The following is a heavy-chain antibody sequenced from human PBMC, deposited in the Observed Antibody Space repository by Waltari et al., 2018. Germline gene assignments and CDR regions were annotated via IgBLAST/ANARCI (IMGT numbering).Heavy chain of an antibody. J-gene: IGHJ4*02. CDR2: IYYSGST. D-gene: IGHD3-22*01. CDR3: ASPSTDYYDSSGYPFDY. V-gene: IGHV4-39*07. CDR1: GGSISSSSYY. Sequence: QLQLQESGPGLVKPSETLSLTCTVSGGSISSSSYYWGWIRQPPGKGLEWIGSIYYSGSTYSNPSLKSRVTISVDTSKNQFSLKLSSVTAADTAVYYCASPSTDYYDSSGYPFDYWGQGTLVTVSS.